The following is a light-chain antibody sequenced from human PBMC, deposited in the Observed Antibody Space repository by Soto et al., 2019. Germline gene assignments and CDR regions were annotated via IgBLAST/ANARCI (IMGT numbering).Light chain of an antibody. Sequence: QAVVTQEPSLTVSPGGTVTLTCGSSTGAVTNGHYPYWFQQKPGQAPRTLIYDTTNRHSWTPARFSGSLLGGKAALTLSGAQPEEEAEDYCVLSYNGPEVSGTGTKGT. V-gene: IGLV7-46*01. CDR3: VLSYNGPEV. CDR2: DTT. J-gene: IGLJ1*01. CDR1: TGAVTNGHY.